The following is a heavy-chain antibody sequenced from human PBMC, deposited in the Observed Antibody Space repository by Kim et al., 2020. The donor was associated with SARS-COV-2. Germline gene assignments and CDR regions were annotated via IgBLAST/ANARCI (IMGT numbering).Heavy chain of an antibody. CDR2: INHSGST. CDR3: ARPLTYYYDSSGYFI. D-gene: IGHD3-22*01. J-gene: IGHJ3*02. CDR1: GGSFSGYY. Sequence: SETLSLTCAVYGGSFSGYYWSWIRQPPGKGLEWIGEINHSGSTNYNPSLKSRVTISVDTSKNQFSLKLSSVTAADTAVYYCARPLTYYYDSSGYFIWGQGTMVTVSS. V-gene: IGHV4-34*01.